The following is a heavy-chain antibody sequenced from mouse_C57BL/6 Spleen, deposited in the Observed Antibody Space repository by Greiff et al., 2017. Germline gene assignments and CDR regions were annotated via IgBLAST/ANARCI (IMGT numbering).Heavy chain of an antibody. V-gene: IGHV5-16*01. Sequence: EVMLVESEGGLVQPGSSMKLSCTASGFTFSDYYMAWVRQVPEQGLEWVANINYDGSSTYYLDSLKSRFIISRDNAKNILCLQMSSLKSEDTATYYCARVSPTTVVDYWGQGTTLTVSS. J-gene: IGHJ2*01. D-gene: IGHD1-1*01. CDR1: GFTFSDYY. CDR3: ARVSPTTVVDY. CDR2: INYDGSST.